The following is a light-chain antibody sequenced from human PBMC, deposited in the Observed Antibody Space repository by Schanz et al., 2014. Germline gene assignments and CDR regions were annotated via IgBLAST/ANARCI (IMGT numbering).Light chain of an antibody. CDR3: QKHNSAPLT. CDR1: EDVSSW. J-gene: IGKJ4*01. CDR2: AAS. V-gene: IGKV1-27*01. Sequence: DIQMTQSPSSVSASVGDRVTITCRASEDVSSWLAWYQQKPGEAPKLLISAASTLQSGVPSRFSGSGSGTDFTLTISSLQPEDVATYYCQKHNSAPLTFGGGTKVEIK.